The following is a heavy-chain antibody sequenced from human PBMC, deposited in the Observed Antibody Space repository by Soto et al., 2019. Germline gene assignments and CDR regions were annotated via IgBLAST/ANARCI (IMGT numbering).Heavy chain of an antibody. J-gene: IGHJ4*02. CDR1: GYTFTSYG. CDR3: ARDLGRGGYVLTASRLFDY. Sequence: QVQLVQSGAEVKKPGASVKVSCKASGYTFTSYGISWVRQAPGQGLEWMGWISAYNGNTNYAQKLQGRVTMTTDTATSTAYMELRSLRSDDTAVYYCARDLGRGGYVLTASRLFDYWGQGTLVTVSS. V-gene: IGHV1-18*01. D-gene: IGHD3-22*01. CDR2: ISAYNGNT.